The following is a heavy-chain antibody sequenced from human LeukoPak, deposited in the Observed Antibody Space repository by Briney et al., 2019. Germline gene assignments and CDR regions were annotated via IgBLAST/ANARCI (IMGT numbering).Heavy chain of an antibody. Sequence: GASVKVSCKASGYTFTGYYMHWVRQAPGQGLEWMGWINPNSGGTNYAQKFQGRVTMTRDTSISTAYMELSRLRSDDTAVYYCARDPVYCSGGSCYSVSLDYWGQGTLVTVSS. J-gene: IGHJ4*02. CDR1: GYTFTGYY. D-gene: IGHD2-15*01. V-gene: IGHV1-2*02. CDR2: INPNSGGT. CDR3: ARDPVYCSGGSCYSVSLDY.